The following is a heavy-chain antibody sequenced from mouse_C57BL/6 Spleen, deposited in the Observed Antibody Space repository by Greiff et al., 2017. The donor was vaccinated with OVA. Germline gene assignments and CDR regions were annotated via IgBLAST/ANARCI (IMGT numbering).Heavy chain of an antibody. D-gene: IGHD1-1*01. J-gene: IGHJ2*01. V-gene: IGHV1-18*01. CDR2: INPNNGGT. Sequence: EVKVVESGPELVKPGASVKIPCKASGYTFTDYNMDWVKQSHGKSLEWIGDINPNNGGTIYNQKFKGKATLTVDKSSSTAYMELRSLTSEDTAVYYCARVYYGSSPYYFDYWGQGTTLTVSS. CDR3: ARVYYGSSPYYFDY. CDR1: GYTFTDYN.